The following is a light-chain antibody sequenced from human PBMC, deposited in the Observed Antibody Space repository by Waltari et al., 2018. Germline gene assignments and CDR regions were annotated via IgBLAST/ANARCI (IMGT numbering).Light chain of an antibody. V-gene: IGKV3-11*01. CDR1: QNIATY. CDR3: QQHNIWPRRT. J-gene: IGKJ5*01. Sequence: EIVLTQSPGTLSLSPGETATLSCRASQNIATYLAWFQQRPGQAPRLLIYDSSNRAPGIPARFSGSGSGTDFTLTITSLEAEDFGIYYCQQHNIWPRRTFGQGARLDIK. CDR2: DSS.